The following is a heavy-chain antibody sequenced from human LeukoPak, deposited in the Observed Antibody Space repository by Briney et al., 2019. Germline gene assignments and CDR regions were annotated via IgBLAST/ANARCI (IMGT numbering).Heavy chain of an antibody. CDR3: ARADCSGSTCYLRRSQFGL. V-gene: IGHV3-74*01. CDR1: GLSFSNYW. D-gene: IGHD2-2*01. Sequence: GGSLRLSCAASGLSFSNYWMNWVRQAPGKGLQWVSPIRTDGGGVNYAYSVKGRFTISRANAKYTLYLQMHTMRAEDKAACYCARADCSGSTCYLRRSQFGLWGQGPVLTVPS. J-gene: IGHJ5*02. CDR2: IRTDGGGV.